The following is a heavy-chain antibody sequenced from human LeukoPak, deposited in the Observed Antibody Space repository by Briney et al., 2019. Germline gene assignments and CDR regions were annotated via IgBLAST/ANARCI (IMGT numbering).Heavy chain of an antibody. D-gene: IGHD2-21*01. CDR2: ITYDGTKK. Sequence: GGSLRLSCAASGFTFSNYGIHWVRQAPGKGLEWVAIITYDGTKKYYADSVKGRFTISRDNSKNTLYLQMNSLRAEDTAVYYCAKEEGVMAIAGSQSGYWGQGTLVTVSS. CDR1: GFTFSNYG. CDR3: AKEEGVMAIAGSQSGY. V-gene: IGHV3-30*18. J-gene: IGHJ4*02.